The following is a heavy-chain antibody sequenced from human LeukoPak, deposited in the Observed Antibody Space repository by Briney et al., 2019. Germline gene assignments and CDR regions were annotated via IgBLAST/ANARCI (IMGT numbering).Heavy chain of an antibody. V-gene: IGHV4-59*01. CDR3: ARDIVYGDYRDAFDI. CDR1: GGSISSYY. J-gene: IGHJ3*02. D-gene: IGHD4-17*01. CDR2: IYYSGST. Sequence: SETLSLTCTVSGGSISSYYWSWLRQPPGKGLEWIGYIYYSGSTNYNPSLTSRVTISVDTSKNQFSLKLSSVTAADTAVYYCARDIVYGDYRDAFDIWGQGTMVTVSS.